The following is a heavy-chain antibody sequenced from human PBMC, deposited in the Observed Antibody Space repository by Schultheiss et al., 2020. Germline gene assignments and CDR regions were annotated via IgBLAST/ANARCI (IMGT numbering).Heavy chain of an antibody. V-gene: IGHV4-30-2*01. Sequence: SETLSLTCAVSGGSISSGGYSWSWIRQPPGKGLEWIGYIYHSGSTNYNPSLKSRVTISVDTSKNQFSLKLSSVTAADTAVYYCARHTTLDYGDPGDAFDIWGQGTMVTVSS. CDR2: IYHSGST. CDR1: GGSISSGGYS. CDR3: ARHTTLDYGDPGDAFDI. J-gene: IGHJ3*02. D-gene: IGHD4-17*01.